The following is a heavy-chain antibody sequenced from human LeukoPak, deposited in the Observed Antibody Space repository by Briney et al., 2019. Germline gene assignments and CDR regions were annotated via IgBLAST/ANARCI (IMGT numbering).Heavy chain of an antibody. J-gene: IGHJ4*02. CDR2: MSYDGSNK. V-gene: IGHV3-30*18. CDR1: GFTFSSYG. CDR3: AKDLAGTRYTYYFDY. Sequence: GGSLRPSCAASGFTFSSYGMHWVRQAPGKGLEWVAAMSYDGSNKYYADSVKGRFTISRDNSKNTLYLQMNSLRAEDTAVYCCAKDLAGTRYTYYFDYWGQGTLVTVSS. D-gene: IGHD1-1*01.